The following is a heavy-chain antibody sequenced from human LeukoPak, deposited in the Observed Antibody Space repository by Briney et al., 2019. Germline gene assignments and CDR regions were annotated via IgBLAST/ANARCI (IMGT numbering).Heavy chain of an antibody. CDR2: ISAYNGNT. V-gene: IGHV1-18*04. CDR3: ARRNRGYREDY. D-gene: IGHD5-18*01. J-gene: IGHJ4*02. Sequence: GASVKISCKASAYTFSSYNIHWMRQAPGQGLEWMGWISAYNGNTNYAQKLQGRVTMTTDTSTSTAYMELRSLRSDDTAVYYCARRNRGYREDYWGQGTLVTVSS. CDR1: AYTFSSYN.